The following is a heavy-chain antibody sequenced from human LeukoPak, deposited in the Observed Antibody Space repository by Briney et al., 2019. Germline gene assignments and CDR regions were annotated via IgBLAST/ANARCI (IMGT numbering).Heavy chain of an antibody. CDR2: IDYSGST. D-gene: IGHD6-19*01. CDR1: GGSISSAGSY. CDR3: ASVAAVAGTWVYFDY. V-gene: IGHV4-31*03. J-gene: IGHJ4*02. Sequence: PSETLSLTYTVSGGSISSAGSYSSWLRQHPGKGLELIGYIDYSGSTYYNPSLNRRATISIATSKNQYSLQLSSVTAADAAVYYCASVAAVAGTWVYFDYCDQGKLV.